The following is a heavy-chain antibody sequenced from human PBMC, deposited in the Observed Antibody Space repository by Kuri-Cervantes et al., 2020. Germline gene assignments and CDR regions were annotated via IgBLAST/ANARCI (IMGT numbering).Heavy chain of an antibody. Sequence: GEFLKISCAASGFTFSSYDMHWVRQATGKGLEWVSAIGTAGDTYYPGSVKGRFTISRENAKNSLYLQMNSLRDEDTAVYYCARCTVAGHFDYWGQGTLVTVSS. CDR2: IGTAGDT. CDR3: ARCTVAGHFDY. V-gene: IGHV3-13*01. D-gene: IGHD6-19*01. CDR1: GFTFSSYD. J-gene: IGHJ4*02.